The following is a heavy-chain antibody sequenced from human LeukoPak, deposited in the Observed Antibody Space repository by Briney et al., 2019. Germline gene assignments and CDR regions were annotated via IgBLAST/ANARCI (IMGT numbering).Heavy chain of an antibody. J-gene: IGHJ4*02. Sequence: GGSLRLSCAASGFAFSDYYMTWVRQAPGKGLEWISYISISGNDKYYADSVKGRFTTSRDNAKDSLYLQMNSLRAEDTPVYYCARSMITVASTAWAYWGQGTLVTVSS. V-gene: IGHV3-11*01. CDR3: ARSMITVASTAWAY. CDR2: ISISGNDK. D-gene: IGHD6-19*01. CDR1: GFAFSDYY.